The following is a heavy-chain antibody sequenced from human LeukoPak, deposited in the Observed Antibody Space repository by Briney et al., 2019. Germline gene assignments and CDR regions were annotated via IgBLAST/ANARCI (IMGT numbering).Heavy chain of an antibody. CDR2: IYYSGST. V-gene: IGHV4-39*01. J-gene: IGHJ5*02. Sequence: PSETLSLTCTVSGGSISSSSYYWGWIRQPPGTGLEWIGSIYYSGSTYHNPSLKSRVTISVDTSKNQLSLKLSSVTAANTAVYYCARHRITIFAVPKCFDPWGQGTLVTVSS. CDR3: ARHRITIFAVPKCFDP. D-gene: IGHD3-3*01. CDR1: GGSISSSSYY.